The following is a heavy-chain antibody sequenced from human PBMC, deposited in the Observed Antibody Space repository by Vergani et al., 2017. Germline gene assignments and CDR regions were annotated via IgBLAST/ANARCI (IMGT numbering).Heavy chain of an antibody. J-gene: IGHJ4*02. CDR2: ISAYNGNT. D-gene: IGHD3-16*02. Sequence: QVQLVQSGAEVKKPGASVKVSCTASGYTFTSYGISWVRQAPGQGLEWMGWISAYNGNTNYAQKLQGRVTMTTDTSTSTAYMALRSLRSDDTAVYYCARDNMITFGGVIVTPIDYWGQGTLVTVSA. CDR1: GYTFTSYG. V-gene: IGHV1-18*01. CDR3: ARDNMITFGGVIVTPIDY.